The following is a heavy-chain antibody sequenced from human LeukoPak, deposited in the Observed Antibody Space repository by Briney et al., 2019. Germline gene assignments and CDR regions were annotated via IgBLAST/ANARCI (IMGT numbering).Heavy chain of an antibody. CDR1: GGSISSGAFY. D-gene: IGHD3-3*01. Sequence: SETLSLTCTVSGGSISSGAFYWSWIRQHPGKGLEWIGYIYYTGSTYYNPSVKSRVSISVDTAKNQFSLKLRSVTAADTAVYYCARGSLILGWLSYYFDDWGQGTLVTVSS. CDR3: ARGSLILGWLSYYFDD. V-gene: IGHV4-31*03. J-gene: IGHJ4*02. CDR2: IYYTGST.